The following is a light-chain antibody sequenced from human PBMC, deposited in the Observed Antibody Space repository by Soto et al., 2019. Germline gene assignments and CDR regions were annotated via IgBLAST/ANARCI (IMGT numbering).Light chain of an antibody. CDR1: QSVSRNF. CDR3: QQYGTSPWT. Sequence: EIVMTQSPGTLSLSPGERATLSCRASQSVSRNFLAWYQQKPGQAPRLVIYGASNRATGIPDRFSGSGSGTDFTLTITRLEPEDFAVYYCQQYGTSPWTFGQGTKVEIK. J-gene: IGKJ1*01. CDR2: GAS. V-gene: IGKV3-20*01.